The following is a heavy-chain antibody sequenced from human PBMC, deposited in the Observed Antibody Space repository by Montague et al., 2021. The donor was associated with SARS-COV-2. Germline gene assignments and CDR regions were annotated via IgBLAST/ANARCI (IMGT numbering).Heavy chain of an antibody. CDR1: GFSLTTDGKC. CDR3: ARNGVEFRGSEKYYSGNWLDP. V-gene: IGHV2-70*11. J-gene: IGHJ5*02. D-gene: IGHD3-10*01. Sequence: PALVTPTQTLALTCTFSGFSLTTDGKCVSWIRQPPGKALEWLARIDWDDDKYYSTSLKTRLTISKDTSKNQVVLTMTNMNPADTATYYCARNGVEFRGSEKYYSGNWLDPWGQGTLVTVSS. CDR2: IDWDDDK.